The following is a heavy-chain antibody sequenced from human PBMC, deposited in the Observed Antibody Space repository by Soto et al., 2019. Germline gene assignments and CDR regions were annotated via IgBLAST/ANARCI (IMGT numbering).Heavy chain of an antibody. J-gene: IGHJ4*02. CDR1: NYSFSSFG. CDR2: INPSNDNT. Sequence: QVQMVQSGAEVKKPGASVKVSCKASNYSFSSFGISWMRQAPGQGLEWMAWINPSNDNTNYAQSLQGRVTLTTETSTNTANMELRSLRSDDTAVYYCARDPFYSGSNLQVGYFDSWGQGTLVTVSS. V-gene: IGHV1-18*01. D-gene: IGHD1-26*01. CDR3: ARDPFYSGSNLQVGYFDS.